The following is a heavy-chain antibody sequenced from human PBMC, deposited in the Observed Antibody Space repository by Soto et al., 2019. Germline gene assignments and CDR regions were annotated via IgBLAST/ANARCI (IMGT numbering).Heavy chain of an antibody. CDR1: GFTFSSYA. V-gene: IGHV3-23*01. CDR2: IDGSGGST. Sequence: GGSLRLSCAASGFTFSSYAMTWVRQAPGKGLEWVSAIDGSGGSTYYADSLKGRFSISRDNSKNTVSLLMNSLRAEDTAVYFCARGSSGYISSWYYFDYWGRGTLVTVS. CDR3: ARGSSGYISSWYYFDY. J-gene: IGHJ4*02. D-gene: IGHD6-13*01.